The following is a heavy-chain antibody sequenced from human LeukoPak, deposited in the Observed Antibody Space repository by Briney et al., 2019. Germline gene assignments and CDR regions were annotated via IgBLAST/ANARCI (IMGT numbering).Heavy chain of an antibody. Sequence: ASVKVSCKASGGTFSSYAISWVRQAPGQGLEWMGWINPNSGGTNYAQKFQGRVTMTRDTSISTAYMELSRLRSDDTAVYYCAIHSSPTFLFDYWGQGTLVTVSS. D-gene: IGHD6-13*01. CDR2: INPNSGGT. CDR3: AIHSSPTFLFDY. J-gene: IGHJ4*02. CDR1: GGTFSSYA. V-gene: IGHV1-2*02.